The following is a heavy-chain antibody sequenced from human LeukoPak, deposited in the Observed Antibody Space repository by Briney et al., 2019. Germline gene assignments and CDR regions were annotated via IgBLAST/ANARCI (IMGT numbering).Heavy chain of an antibody. V-gene: IGHV3-30*03. CDR2: KSCDGSNK. J-gene: IGHJ4*02. CDR3: ERHERHYYGSGSYRY. CDR1: GFTFSSYG. Sequence: GRSLRLSCAASGFTFSSYGMHWVRQAPGKGLEWVAVKSCDGSNKYYADSVKGRFTISRDNSKNTLYLQMNSLRAEDTAVYYCERHERHYYGSGSYRYWGQGTLVTVSS. D-gene: IGHD3-10*01.